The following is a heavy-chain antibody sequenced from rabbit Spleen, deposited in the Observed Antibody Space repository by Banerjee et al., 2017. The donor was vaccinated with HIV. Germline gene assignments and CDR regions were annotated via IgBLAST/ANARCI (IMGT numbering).Heavy chain of an antibody. CDR1: GFDFSAYG. CDR3: ARDYNSGWDL. CDR2: IYPITETT. V-gene: IGHV1S47*01. J-gene: IGHJ4*01. Sequence: QEQLVESGGGLVQPGGSLKLSCKASGFDFSAYGVSWVRQAPGKGLEWIGIIYPITETTYYANWVNGRFTISRDNAQNTVDLQINSLTAADTATYFCARDYNSGWDLWGPGTLVTVS. D-gene: IGHD4-1*01.